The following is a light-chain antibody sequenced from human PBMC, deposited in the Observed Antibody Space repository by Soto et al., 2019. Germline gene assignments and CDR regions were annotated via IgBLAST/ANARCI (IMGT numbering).Light chain of an antibody. CDR2: GAS. Sequence: EIVLTQSPGTLSLSPGEGATLSCRASQSVGGTFLAWYQQKGGQAPRLLIHGASNRATGIPDRFSGSGSGTDFTLTISRLEPEDFAVYYCQQYGGSPRTFGQGTKEEVK. V-gene: IGKV3-20*01. CDR3: QQYGGSPRT. J-gene: IGKJ1*01. CDR1: QSVGGTF.